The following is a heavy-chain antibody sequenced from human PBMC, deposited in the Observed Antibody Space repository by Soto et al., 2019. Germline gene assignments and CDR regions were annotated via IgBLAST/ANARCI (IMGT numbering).Heavy chain of an antibody. CDR2: IDPSESYT. CDR3: ARQQTPHYYYGMDV. V-gene: IGHV5-10-1*03. CDR1: GYSFTSYW. Sequence: EVQLVQSGAEVKKPGESLRISCKGSGYSFTSYWISWVRQMPGKGLEWMGRIDPSESYTNYSPSFQGHVPISADKSISTAYLQWSSLNASDTAMYYCARQQTPHYYYGMDVWGQGTTVTVSS. J-gene: IGHJ6*02.